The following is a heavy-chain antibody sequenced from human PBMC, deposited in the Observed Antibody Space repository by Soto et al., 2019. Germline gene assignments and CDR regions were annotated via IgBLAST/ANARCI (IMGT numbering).Heavy chain of an antibody. CDR1: GGTFSSYA. CDR3: ATSTTEDIVVVVAATPGYYYYGMDV. Sequence: QVQLVQSGAEVKKPGSSVKVSCTASGGTFSSYAISWVRQAPGQGLEWMGGIIPIFGTANYAQKFQGRVTITADESTSTAYMELSSLRSEDTAVYYCATSTTEDIVVVVAATPGYYYYGMDVWGQGTTVTVSS. J-gene: IGHJ6*02. CDR2: IIPIFGTA. V-gene: IGHV1-69*01. D-gene: IGHD2-15*01.